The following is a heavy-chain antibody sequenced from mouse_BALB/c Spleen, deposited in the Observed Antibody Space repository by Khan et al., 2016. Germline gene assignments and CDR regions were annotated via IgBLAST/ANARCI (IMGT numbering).Heavy chain of an antibody. Sequence: QVQLKESGPGLVAPSQSLSITCTVSGFSLTSYGVHWVRQPPGKGLEWLGVIWAGGSTNYNSALMSSLSISKDNSKSQVFLKMNSLQTDDTAMYYCARVGNGNYGGYFDVGVAGTTVTVSS. CDR1: GFSLTSYG. D-gene: IGHD2-1*01. V-gene: IGHV2-9*02. J-gene: IGHJ1*01. CDR3: ARVGNGNYGGYFDV. CDR2: IWAGGST.